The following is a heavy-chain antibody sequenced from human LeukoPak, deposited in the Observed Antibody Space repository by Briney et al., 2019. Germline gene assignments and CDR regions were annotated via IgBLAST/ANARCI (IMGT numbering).Heavy chain of an antibody. D-gene: IGHD6-13*01. V-gene: IGHV4-61*02. CDR1: GGSISSGSYY. CDR3: ARVAPPPPIAAAGTFDY. J-gene: IGHJ4*02. Sequence: SETLSLTSTVSGGSISSGSYYWSWNRQPAGKGLVWSGRIYTSGSTNYNPSLKSRVTISVDTSKNQFSLKLSSVTAADTAVYYCARVAPPPPIAAAGTFDYWGQGTLVTVSS. CDR2: IYTSGST.